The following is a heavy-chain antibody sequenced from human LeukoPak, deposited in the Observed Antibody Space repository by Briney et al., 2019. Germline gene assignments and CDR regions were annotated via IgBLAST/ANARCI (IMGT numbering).Heavy chain of an antibody. CDR1: GFTVSSNY. Sequence: GGSLRLSCAASGFTVSSNYITWVRQAPGKGLEWVSVLYSGGSTYYADSVKGRFTISRDNSKNTLYLQMNSLRAEDTAVYYCARAPRMVYFDYWGQGTLVTVSS. J-gene: IGHJ4*02. CDR2: LYSGGST. D-gene: IGHD2-15*01. V-gene: IGHV3-53*01. CDR3: ARAPRMVYFDY.